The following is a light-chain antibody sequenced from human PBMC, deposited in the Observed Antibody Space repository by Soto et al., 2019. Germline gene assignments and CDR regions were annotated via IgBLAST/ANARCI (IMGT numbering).Light chain of an antibody. CDR2: EVS. Sequence: QSALTPPPSASGSPGQSVTFACTGTSSDVGGYNYVSWYQHHPGKAPKLMIYEVSKRPSGVPDRFSGSKSGNTASLTVSGLQAEDEADYYCSSYAGSNKVVFGGGTKLTVL. CDR3: SSYAGSNKVV. CDR1: SSDVGGYNY. J-gene: IGLJ2*01. V-gene: IGLV2-8*01.